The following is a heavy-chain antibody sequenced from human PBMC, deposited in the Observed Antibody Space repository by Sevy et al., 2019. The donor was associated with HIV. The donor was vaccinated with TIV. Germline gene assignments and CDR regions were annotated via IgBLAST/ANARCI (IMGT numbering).Heavy chain of an antibody. CDR2: IWYDGTNK. CDR1: RFTFSSYS. CDR3: ARERLAVAGIGYYFDY. J-gene: IGHJ4*02. Sequence: GGSLRLSCAASRFTFSSYSMHWVRQAPGKGLEWVAVIWYDGTNKEYAHSVKGRFTISRDNSKNTLYLQMSSLRADDTAVYYCARERLAVAGIGYYFDYWGQGTLVTVSS. V-gene: IGHV3-33*01. D-gene: IGHD6-19*01.